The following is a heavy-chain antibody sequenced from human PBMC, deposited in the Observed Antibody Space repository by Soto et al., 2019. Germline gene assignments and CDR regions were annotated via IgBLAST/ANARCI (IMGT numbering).Heavy chain of an antibody. J-gene: IGHJ6*02. CDR2: IIPLFGST. D-gene: IGHD3-10*01. Sequence: QVQLEQSGAEVKMPGSSVTVSCKAYGATFTKYAFNWVRQAPGQGLEWMGGIIPLFGSTNYAERFQGRLTVPTNESTSTVFMELSSLTSDDTAIYYCARDETVIRGVIKRGGGLDLWGQGTTVIVSS. CDR3: ARDETVIRGVIKRGGGLDL. V-gene: IGHV1-69*19. CDR1: GATFTKYA.